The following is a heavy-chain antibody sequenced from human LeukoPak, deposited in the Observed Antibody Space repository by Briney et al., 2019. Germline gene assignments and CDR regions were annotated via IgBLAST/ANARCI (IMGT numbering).Heavy chain of an antibody. Sequence: GGSLRLSCAASGFTFSSYSMNWVRQAPGKGLEWVSSISSSSSYIYYADSVKGRFTISRDNAKNSLYLQMNSLRAEDKAVYYCARPGALYYAFPFGAFDIWGQRRMVTVSS. CDR3: ARPGALYYAFPFGAFDI. V-gene: IGHV3-21*01. D-gene: IGHD3-3*01. J-gene: IGHJ3*02. CDR1: GFTFSSYS. CDR2: ISSSSSYI.